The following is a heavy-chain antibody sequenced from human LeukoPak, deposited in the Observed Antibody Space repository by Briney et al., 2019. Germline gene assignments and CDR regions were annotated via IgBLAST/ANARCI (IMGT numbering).Heavy chain of an antibody. CDR3: ARDYSTSCWDS. D-gene: IGHD6-13*01. J-gene: IGHJ4*02. CDR1: GYTFTIHH. CDR2: INTNSGGT. V-gene: IGHV1-2*02. Sequence: EASVKVSCKASGYTFTIHHIQWVRQAPGQGLEWMGWINTNSGGTIYSQNFQGRITMTRDPSITTAYMELSSLRSDDTAVYYCARDYSTSCWDSWGQGTLVTVSS.